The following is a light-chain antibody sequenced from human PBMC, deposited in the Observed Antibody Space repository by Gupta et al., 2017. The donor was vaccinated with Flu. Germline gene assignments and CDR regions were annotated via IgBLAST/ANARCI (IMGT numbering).Light chain of an antibody. Sequence: ASISCRSSQSLVYSDGNTYLHWFQQRPGQSPRRLIYQVSHRESGVPDRFSGSGSGTDFTLIISTVQAEDVGVYYCMQGSRWPWAFGQGTKVEIK. CDR3: MQGSRWPWA. V-gene: IGKV2-30*01. CDR1: QSLVYSDGNTY. CDR2: QVS. J-gene: IGKJ1*01.